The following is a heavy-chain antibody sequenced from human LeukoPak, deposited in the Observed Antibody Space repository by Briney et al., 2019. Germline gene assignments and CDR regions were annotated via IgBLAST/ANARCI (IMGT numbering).Heavy chain of an antibody. J-gene: IGHJ4*02. CDR1: GGSFSGYY. CDR3: ARAKYSSSWYPFDY. CDR2: INHSGST. Sequence: SETLSLTCAVYGGSFSGYYWSWIRQPPGKGLEWIGEINHSGSTNYNPSLKGRVTISVDTSKNQFSLKLSSVTAADTAVYYCARAKYSSSWYPFDYWGQGTLVTVSS. V-gene: IGHV4-34*01. D-gene: IGHD6-13*01.